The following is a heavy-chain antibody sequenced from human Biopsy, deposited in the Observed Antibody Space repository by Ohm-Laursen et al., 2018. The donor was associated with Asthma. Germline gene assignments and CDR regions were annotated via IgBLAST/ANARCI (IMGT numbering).Heavy chain of an antibody. CDR3: ASDFPKDYVRYNFQF. CDR2: HDHEEGGT. D-gene: IGHD4-17*01. CDR1: GYSLTDLS. J-gene: IGHJ4*02. V-gene: IGHV1-24*01. Sequence: ASVKVSCKLSGYSLTDLSMHWVRQAPGQGLEWMGGHDHEEGGTVNAWRFQGRVTMTEDTSTDTAYMELSSLSSDDTAVYYCASDFPKDYVRYNFQFWGQGTPVTVSS.